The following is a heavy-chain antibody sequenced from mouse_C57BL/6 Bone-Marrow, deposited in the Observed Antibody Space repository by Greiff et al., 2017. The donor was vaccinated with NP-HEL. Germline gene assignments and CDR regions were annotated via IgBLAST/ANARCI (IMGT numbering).Heavy chain of an antibody. CDR2: ISSGGSYT. CDR3: ARLTGTGYFDY. D-gene: IGHD4-1*01. J-gene: IGHJ2*01. CDR1: GFTFSSYG. V-gene: IGHV5-6*01. Sequence: EVQGVESGGDLVKPGGSLKLSCAASGFTFSSYGMSWVRQTPDKRLAWVATISSGGSYTYYPDSVKGRFTISRDNAKNTLYLQMSSLKSEDTAMYYCARLTGTGYFDYWGQGTTLTVSS.